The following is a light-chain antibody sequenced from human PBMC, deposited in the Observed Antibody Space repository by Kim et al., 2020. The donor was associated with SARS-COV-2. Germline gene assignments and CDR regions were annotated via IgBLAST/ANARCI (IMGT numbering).Light chain of an antibody. CDR2: DDR. V-gene: IGLV3-21*03. CDR1: NIGSKS. Sequence: PGKTARITCEGDNIGSKSVHWYQQKPGQAPVLVVYDDRDRPSGIPERFSGSNSGTTATLTITKVEAGDEADYYCQVWDYNSDHVVFGGGTQLTVL. CDR3: QVWDYNSDHVV. J-gene: IGLJ3*02.